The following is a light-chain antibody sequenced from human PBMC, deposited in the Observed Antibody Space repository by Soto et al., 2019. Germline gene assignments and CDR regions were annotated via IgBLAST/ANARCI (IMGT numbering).Light chain of an antibody. J-gene: IGLJ1*01. Sequence: QSALTQPPSASGSPGQSVAISCTGTSSDVGGYNYVSWYQQHPGKAPKLMIYEVNKRPSGVPDRFSGSKSGTSATLGITGLQTGDEADYYCGTWDSSLSAGVFGTGTKLTVL. V-gene: IGLV2-8*01. CDR1: SSDVGGYNY. CDR2: EVN. CDR3: GTWDSSLSAGV.